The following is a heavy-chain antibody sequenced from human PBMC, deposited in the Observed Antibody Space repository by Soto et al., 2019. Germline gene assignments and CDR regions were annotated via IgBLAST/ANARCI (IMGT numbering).Heavy chain of an antibody. CDR3: AREGGGIVYTHCDY. D-gene: IGHD2-15*01. V-gene: IGHV1-69*01. J-gene: IGHJ4*02. Sequence: QVQLVQSGAEVKKPGSSVKVSCKASGGTFSSYAISWVRPAPGQGREWLGGIIPIFGTANYAQKFQGRVPITADESTSTAYRGLSSLRAEDTAVYYCAREGGGIVYTHCDYWGKGTLVTVSS. CDR2: IIPIFGTA. CDR1: GGTFSSYA.